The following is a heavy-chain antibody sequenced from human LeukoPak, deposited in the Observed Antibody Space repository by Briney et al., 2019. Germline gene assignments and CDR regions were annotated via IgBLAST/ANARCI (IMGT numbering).Heavy chain of an antibody. CDR2: ISSSSYI. V-gene: IGHV3-21*01. Sequence: GGSLRLSCAASGFTFSSYSMNWVRQAPGKGLEWVSSISSSSYIYYADSVKGRFTISRDNAKNSLYLQMNSLRAEDTAVYYCARGAHDYGDYVSSWFDPWGQGTLVTVSS. CDR1: GFTFSSYS. D-gene: IGHD4-17*01. J-gene: IGHJ5*02. CDR3: ARGAHDYGDYVSSWFDP.